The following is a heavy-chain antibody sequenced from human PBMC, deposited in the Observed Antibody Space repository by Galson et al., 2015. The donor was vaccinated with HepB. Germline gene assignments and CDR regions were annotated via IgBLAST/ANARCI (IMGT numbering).Heavy chain of an antibody. J-gene: IGHJ4*02. CDR2: IYHSGST. CDR3: ARGKVVGATNVYFDY. Sequence: TLSLTCAVSGGSISSSNWWSWVRQPPGKGLEWIGEIYHSGSTNYNPSLKSRVTISVDKSKNQFSLKLSSVTAADTAVYYCARGKVVGATNVYFDYWGQGTLVTVSS. D-gene: IGHD1-26*01. CDR1: GGSISSSNW. V-gene: IGHV4-4*02.